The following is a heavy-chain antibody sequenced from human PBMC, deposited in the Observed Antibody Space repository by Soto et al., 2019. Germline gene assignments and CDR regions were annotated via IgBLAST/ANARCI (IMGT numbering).Heavy chain of an antibody. V-gene: IGHV3-7*03. J-gene: IGHJ3*02. CDR3: ARYVGEI. CDR2: INQDGSEK. Sequence: EAQLVESGGALVQPGGSLRLSCAASGFTFSNYYMSWFRQAPGKGLQWVASINQDGSEKYSVDSVKGRFTISRDNGKNSVYLQMNSLRVEDTAVYYCARYVGEIWGHGTKVTVSS. CDR1: GFTFSNYY. D-gene: IGHD2-15*01.